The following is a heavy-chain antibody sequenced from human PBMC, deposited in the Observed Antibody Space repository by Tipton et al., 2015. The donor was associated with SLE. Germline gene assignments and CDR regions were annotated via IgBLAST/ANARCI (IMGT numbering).Heavy chain of an antibody. CDR2: IYTSGST. J-gene: IGHJ4*02. CDR1: GGSISSGSYD. V-gene: IGHV4-61*09. Sequence: TLSLTCTVSGGSISSGSYDWSWLRQPAGKGLEWIGYIYTSGSTNYNPSLKSRVTISVDTSKNQFSLKLSSVTAADTAVYYCASSVDTAMATGYWGQGTLVTVSS. CDR3: ASSVDTAMATGY. D-gene: IGHD5-18*01.